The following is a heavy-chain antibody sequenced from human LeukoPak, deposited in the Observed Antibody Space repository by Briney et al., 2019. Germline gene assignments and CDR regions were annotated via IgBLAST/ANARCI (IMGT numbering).Heavy chain of an antibody. V-gene: IGHV4-59*01. CDR3: ARDLNVSSHFDY. CDR1: GGSIGNYY. D-gene: IGHD3-16*01. Sequence: SETLSLTCAVSGGSIGNYYYTWIRQPPGKGLEWIGYVYFSGSTNYNPSLKSRVIISIDTSKNQFSLKLTSVTAADTAMYYCARDLNVSSHFDYWGQGTLVTVSS. J-gene: IGHJ4*02. CDR2: VYFSGST.